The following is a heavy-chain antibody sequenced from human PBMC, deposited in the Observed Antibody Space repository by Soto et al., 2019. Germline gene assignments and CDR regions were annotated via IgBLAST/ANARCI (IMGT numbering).Heavy chain of an antibody. J-gene: IGHJ4*02. CDR1: GVSISSGGYY. CDR2: IYYSGST. CDR3: ARVEGEVDSSGEGHFDY. Sequence: SETLSLTCSVSGVSISSGGYYWSWIRQHPGKGLEWIGYIYYSGSTYYNPSLKSRGTISVYTSKNQFSLKLSYVTAADTAVYYCARVEGEVDSSGEGHFDYWGQGTLV. D-gene: IGHD3-22*01. V-gene: IGHV4-31*03.